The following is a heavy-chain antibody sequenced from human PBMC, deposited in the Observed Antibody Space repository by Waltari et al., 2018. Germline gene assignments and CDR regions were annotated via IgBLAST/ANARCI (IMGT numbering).Heavy chain of an antibody. CDR2: INAANTNT. Sequence: QVQLVQSGAEVKKPWASVKVSCKASGYTFSSYVMHWVRQAPGQSLEWMGWINAANTNTKYSQKFQGRVTITRDTSASTAYMELSSLTSEDTAVYYCARSGWLDYWGQGTLVTVSS. V-gene: IGHV1-3*01. CDR1: GYTFSSYV. J-gene: IGHJ4*02. D-gene: IGHD6-19*01. CDR3: ARSGWLDY.